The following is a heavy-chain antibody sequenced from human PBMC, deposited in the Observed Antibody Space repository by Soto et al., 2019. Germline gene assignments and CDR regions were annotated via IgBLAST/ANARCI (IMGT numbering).Heavy chain of an antibody. Sequence: SETLSLTCTVSGGSISSSDYYWGWIRQSPGKGLEWIGSIYYSGTNFYDPSLRSRLSMSVDTSKNQFSLRLNSVTAADTAVYYCARQARGTTWSDFDYWSQGTLVTVSS. CDR2: IYYSGTN. V-gene: IGHV4-39*01. CDR3: ARQARGTTWSDFDY. J-gene: IGHJ4*02. CDR1: GGSISSSDYY. D-gene: IGHD1-7*01.